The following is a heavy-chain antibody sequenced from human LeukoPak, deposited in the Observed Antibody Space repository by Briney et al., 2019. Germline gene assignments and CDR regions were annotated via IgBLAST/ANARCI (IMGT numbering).Heavy chain of an antibody. CDR2: IIPIFGTA. CDR1: GGTFSSYA. Sequence: EASVNVSCKASGGTFSSYAISWVRQAPGQGLEWMGGIIPIFGTANYAQKFQGRVTITADESTSTAYMELSSLRSEDTAVYYCARPVANSYYYYYGMDVWGQGTTVTVSS. V-gene: IGHV1-69*13. D-gene: IGHD2-15*01. CDR3: ARPVANSYYYYYGMDV. J-gene: IGHJ6*02.